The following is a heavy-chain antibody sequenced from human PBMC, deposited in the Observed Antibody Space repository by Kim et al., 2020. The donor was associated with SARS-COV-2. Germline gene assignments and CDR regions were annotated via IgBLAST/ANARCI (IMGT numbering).Heavy chain of an antibody. D-gene: IGHD1-26*01. CDR1: GGSFSGYY. V-gene: IGHV4-34*01. Sequence: SETLSLTCAVYGGSFSGYYWSWIRQPPGKGLEWIGEINHSGTTNYNPSLKSRVTISVDTSKNQFSLKLSSVTAADTAVYYCARGPDEWELLPNWFDPWGQGTLVTVSS. J-gene: IGHJ5*02. CDR3: ARGPDEWELLPNWFDP. CDR2: INHSGTT.